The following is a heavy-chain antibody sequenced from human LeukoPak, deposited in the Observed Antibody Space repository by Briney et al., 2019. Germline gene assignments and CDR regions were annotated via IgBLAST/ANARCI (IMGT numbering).Heavy chain of an antibody. D-gene: IGHD3-9*01. J-gene: IGHJ4*02. Sequence: AASVKVSCKASGYTFTGYYMHWVRQAPGQGLEWMGWINPNSGGTNYAQKFQGRVTMTRDTSISTAYMELRSLRSDDTAVYYCARGLNDILTGSYYFDYWGQGTLVTVSS. V-gene: IGHV1-2*02. CDR1: GYTFTGYY. CDR2: INPNSGGT. CDR3: ARGLNDILTGSYYFDY.